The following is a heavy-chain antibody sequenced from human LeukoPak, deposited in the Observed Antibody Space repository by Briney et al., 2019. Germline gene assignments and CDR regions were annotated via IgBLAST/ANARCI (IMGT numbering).Heavy chain of an antibody. D-gene: IGHD5-18*01. J-gene: IGHJ4*02. CDR2: INHSGST. V-gene: IGHV4-34*01. Sequence: SSETLSLTCTVSGGSISSYYWSWIRQPPGKGLEWIGEINHSGSTNYNPSLKSRVTISVDTSKNQFSLKLSSVTAADTAVYYCARHSGYSYGLRSYYFDYWGQGTLVTISS. CDR3: ARHSGYSYGLRSYYFDY. CDR1: GGSISSYY.